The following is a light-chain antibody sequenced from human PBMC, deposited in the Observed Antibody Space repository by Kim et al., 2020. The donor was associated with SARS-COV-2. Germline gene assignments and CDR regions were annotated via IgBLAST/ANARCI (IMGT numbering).Light chain of an antibody. CDR3: HQRGT. J-gene: IGKJ2*02. CDR2: GAS. Sequence: GTLSLSPGDSATLSCRASETISSGILAWYQQKAGQAPRLLVYGASTRATAIPDRFSGSGSGTDFTLTISKLEPEDFAVYYCHQRGTFGQGTKLEIK. CDR1: ETISSGI. V-gene: IGKV3-20*01.